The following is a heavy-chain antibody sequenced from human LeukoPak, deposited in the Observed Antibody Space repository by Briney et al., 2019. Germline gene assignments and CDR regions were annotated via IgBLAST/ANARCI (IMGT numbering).Heavy chain of an antibody. V-gene: IGHV5-51*01. CDR3: ARQAREHSSYNGAPFDI. Sequence: KGGESLKISCQGSGYSFTTYWIAWVRQMPGKGLEWMGIIYPGDSDTRYSPSFQGQATISADESISTAYLQWTSLRASDTAVYYCARQAREHSSYNGAPFDIWGQGTMVTVSS. J-gene: IGHJ3*02. CDR2: IYPGDSDT. CDR1: GYSFTTYW. D-gene: IGHD2-2*01.